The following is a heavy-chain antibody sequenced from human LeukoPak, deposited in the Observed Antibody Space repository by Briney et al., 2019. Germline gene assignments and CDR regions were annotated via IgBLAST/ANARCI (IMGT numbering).Heavy chain of an antibody. V-gene: IGHV4-39*01. Sequence: SETLSLTCTVSGGSISSSSYYWGWIRQPPGKGLEWIGSIYYSGSTYYNPSLKSRVTISVDTSKNQFSLKLSSVTAADTAVYYCARHDVAATGGAFDYWGQGTLVTVSS. D-gene: IGHD6-19*01. CDR3: ARHDVAATGGAFDY. CDR2: IYYSGST. CDR1: GGSISSSSYY. J-gene: IGHJ4*02.